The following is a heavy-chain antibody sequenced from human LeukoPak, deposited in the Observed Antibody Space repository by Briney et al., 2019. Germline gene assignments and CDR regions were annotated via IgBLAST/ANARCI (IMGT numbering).Heavy chain of an antibody. Sequence: PGGSLRLSCAASGFTFSSASMHWVRQAPGKGLDWVAVISYDGNNQIYGDSVKGRFTISRDNSKNTLYLQMNSLRAEDTAVYYCAKVGYTYGPQPFDYWGQGTLVTVSS. CDR1: GFTFSSAS. D-gene: IGHD5-18*01. CDR2: ISYDGNNQ. V-gene: IGHV3-30-3*01. CDR3: AKVGYTYGPQPFDY. J-gene: IGHJ4*02.